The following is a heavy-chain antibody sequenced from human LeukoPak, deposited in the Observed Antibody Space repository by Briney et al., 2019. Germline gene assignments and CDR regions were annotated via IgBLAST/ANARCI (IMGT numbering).Heavy chain of an antibody. Sequence: PGGSLRPSCTASGFTFSSYGMSWVRQAPGKGLDWVSAISGSGGSTYYADSVKGRFSISRDNSKNTLYLQMNSLRAEDTAVYYCAKRLNAFDIWGQGTMVTVSS. V-gene: IGHV3-23*01. CDR1: GFTFSSYG. J-gene: IGHJ3*02. CDR3: AKRLNAFDI. CDR2: ISGSGGST.